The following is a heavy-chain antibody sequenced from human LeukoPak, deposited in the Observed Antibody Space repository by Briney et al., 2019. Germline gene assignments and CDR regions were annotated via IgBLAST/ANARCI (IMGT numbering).Heavy chain of an antibody. CDR3: TRDRSRAEDD. Sequence: GGSLRLSCAASGFTFSGHWMSWVRQAPGKGLEWVANINPGGSDKYYVDSVKGRFTISRDNANNLLYLQMNSLRGEDTAVYYCTRDRSRAEDDWGQGTLVTVSS. CDR1: GFTFSGHW. D-gene: IGHD1-14*01. CDR2: INPGGSDK. J-gene: IGHJ4*02. V-gene: IGHV3-7*01.